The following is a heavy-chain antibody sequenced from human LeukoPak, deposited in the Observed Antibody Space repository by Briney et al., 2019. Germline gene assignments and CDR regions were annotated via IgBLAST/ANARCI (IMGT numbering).Heavy chain of an antibody. V-gene: IGHV3-48*04. CDR1: GFTFSSYD. CDR3: AKDGLHCTNGVCYSAIIDY. CDR2: ISTMSSTK. J-gene: IGHJ4*02. Sequence: GGSLRLSCAASGFTFSSYDMNWVRQAPGKGLEWVSYISTMSSTKYYADSVKGRFTISRDNSRNSLYLQMNNLRTEDTALYYCAKDGLHCTNGVCYSAIIDYWGQGTLVTVSS. D-gene: IGHD2-8*01.